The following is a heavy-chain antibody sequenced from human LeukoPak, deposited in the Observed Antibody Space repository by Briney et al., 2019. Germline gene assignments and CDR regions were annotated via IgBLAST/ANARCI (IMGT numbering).Heavy chain of an antibody. CDR1: GYTFTSYA. J-gene: IGHJ4*02. CDR2: INAGNGNT. V-gene: IGHV1-3*03. Sequence: ASVKVSCKASGYTFTSYAMHWVRQAPGQRLEWMGWINAGNGNTKYSQEFQGRVTITRDTSASTAYMELSSLRSEDMAVYYCAREESGYDHFFDYWGQGTLVTVSS. CDR3: AREESGYDHFFDY. D-gene: IGHD5-12*01.